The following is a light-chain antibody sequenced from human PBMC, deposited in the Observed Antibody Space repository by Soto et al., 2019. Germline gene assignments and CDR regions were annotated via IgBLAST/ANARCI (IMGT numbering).Light chain of an antibody. CDR2: GAT. CDR3: QQYRSWPRT. Sequence: EILLTQSPATLSVSPGETATLSCRASQNVLSDLAWYQQKPGQAPRLLVYGATTRATDAPAKFRGSGSGTEFSLTINSLQSEDFATYYCQQYRSWPRTFGQGSKVEI. CDR1: QNVLSD. V-gene: IGKV3-15*01. J-gene: IGKJ1*01.